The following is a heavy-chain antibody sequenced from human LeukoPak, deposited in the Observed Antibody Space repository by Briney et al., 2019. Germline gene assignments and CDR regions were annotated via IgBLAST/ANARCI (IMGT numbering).Heavy chain of an antibody. CDR3: ARGAARDYYYYMDV. CDR2: ISAYNGNT. J-gene: IGHJ6*03. D-gene: IGHD6-6*01. Sequence: ASVKVSCKASGYTFTSYGISWVRQAPGQGLEWMGWISAYNGNTNYAQKLQGRVTMTTDTSTSTAYMELRSLRSEDTAVYYCARGAARDYYYYMDVWGKGTTVTVSS. V-gene: IGHV1-18*01. CDR1: GYTFTSYG.